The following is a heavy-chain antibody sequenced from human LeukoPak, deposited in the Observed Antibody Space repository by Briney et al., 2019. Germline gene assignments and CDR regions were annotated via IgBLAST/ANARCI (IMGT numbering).Heavy chain of an antibody. CDR1: GFTFSSYS. D-gene: IGHD1-14*01. Sequence: GGSLRLSCAASGFTFSSYSMNWVRQTPGKGLEWVSYISSSSATIYYADSVKGRFTISRDNAKNSLYLQMNSLRAEDTAVYYCARDTPRTGTTDWGQGTLVTVSS. J-gene: IGHJ4*02. CDR2: ISSSSATI. V-gene: IGHV3-48*01. CDR3: ARDTPRTGTTD.